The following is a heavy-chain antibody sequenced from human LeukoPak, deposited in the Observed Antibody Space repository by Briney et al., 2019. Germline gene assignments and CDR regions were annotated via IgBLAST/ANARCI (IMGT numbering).Heavy chain of an antibody. D-gene: IGHD1-1*01. V-gene: IGHV4-61*02. J-gene: IGHJ4*02. CDR3: TRDDPGMTSTDT. CDR1: GGSISSSSYY. CDR2: MHTSGST. Sequence: SETLSLTCTVSGGSISSSSYYWGWIRQPAGKGLEWIERMHTSGSTNYNPSLNSRVTISVAMSKHQFSLKLNSVTAADTAVYYCTRDDPGMTSTDTWGQGTLVTVSS.